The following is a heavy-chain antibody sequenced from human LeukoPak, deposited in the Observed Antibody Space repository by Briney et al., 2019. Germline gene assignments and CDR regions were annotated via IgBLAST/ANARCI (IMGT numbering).Heavy chain of an antibody. CDR3: ARGGHTAIDNWFDP. Sequence: EASVKVSCKASGYTFTSYGISWVRQAPGQGLEWMGWINPNSGGTNYAQKFQGWVTMTRDTSISTAYMELSRLRSDDTAVYYCARGGHTAIDNWFDPWGQGTLVTVSS. CDR2: INPNSGGT. CDR1: GYTFTSYG. J-gene: IGHJ5*02. V-gene: IGHV1-2*04. D-gene: IGHD5-18*01.